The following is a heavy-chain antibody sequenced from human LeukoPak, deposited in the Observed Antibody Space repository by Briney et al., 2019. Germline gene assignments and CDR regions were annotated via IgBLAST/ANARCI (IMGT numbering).Heavy chain of an antibody. CDR1: GGSISTYY. CDR3: ARHPIPKMYDYNSDY. V-gene: IGHV4-39*01. Sequence: SSETLSLTCTVSGGSISTYYWTWIRQPPGKGLEWIGSIYYSGTTYYNPSLKSRVTTSIDTSKNQFSLRLRSVTATDTAVYYCARHPIPKMYDYNSDYWGQGTLVTVSS. J-gene: IGHJ4*02. CDR2: IYYSGTT. D-gene: IGHD5-24*01.